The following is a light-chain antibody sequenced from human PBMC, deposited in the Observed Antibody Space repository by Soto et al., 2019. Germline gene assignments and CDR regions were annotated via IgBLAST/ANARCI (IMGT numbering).Light chain of an antibody. V-gene: IGKV1-33*01. J-gene: IGKJ3*01. Sequence: DIKMTQSPSSLSASVGDRVTITCQASQDINNNLNWYQQSPGKAPNLLIYAASSLETRVPSRLTASGSGTAFTFTITSLQPEDVATYDWQQYDNLPPTFGPGTKLDVK. CDR1: QDINNN. CDR3: QQYDNLPPT. CDR2: AAS.